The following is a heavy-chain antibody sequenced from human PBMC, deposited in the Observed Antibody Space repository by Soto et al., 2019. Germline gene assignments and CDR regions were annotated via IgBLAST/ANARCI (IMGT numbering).Heavy chain of an antibody. J-gene: IGHJ5*02. D-gene: IGHD5-12*01. CDR2: ISTYSGDT. CDR1: GYTFFTYD. V-gene: IGHV1-18*01. Sequence: ASVKVSCKASGYTFFTYDISWVRQAPGQGLEWRGWISTYSGDTKYAQKFQGRVTMTTDTSTTTAYLELRSLRSEDTALYYCARHHGPTTSENWFEPWGQGTLVTVSS. CDR3: ARHHGPTTSENWFEP.